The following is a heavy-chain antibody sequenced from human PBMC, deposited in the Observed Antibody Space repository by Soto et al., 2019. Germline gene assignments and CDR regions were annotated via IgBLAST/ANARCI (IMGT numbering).Heavy chain of an antibody. CDR1: GGSISSGGYY. D-gene: IGHD2-15*01. V-gene: IGHV4-31*03. CDR2: IYYSGST. CDR3: ATRKYCSGGSCADAFDI. J-gene: IGHJ3*02. Sequence: SETLSLTCTVSGGSISSGGYYWSWIRQHPGKGLEWIGYIYYSGSTYYNPSLKSRVTISVDTSKNQFSLKLSSVTAADTAVYYCATRKYCSGGSCADAFDIWGQGTMVTVSS.